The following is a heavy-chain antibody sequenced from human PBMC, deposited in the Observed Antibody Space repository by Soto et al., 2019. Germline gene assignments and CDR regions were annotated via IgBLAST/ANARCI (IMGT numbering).Heavy chain of an antibody. Sequence: QVQLVQSGAEVKTPGSSVKFSCKASGGTLSTYAFHWVRQAPGQGLEWMGGRIPIFGGANYAQRFQGRVTITADEATSTLDMELSSLRPEDSAIYFCARGRDWNFNGEAGPFDYWGQGTLVTVSS. CDR2: RIPIFGGA. J-gene: IGHJ4*02. D-gene: IGHD1-7*01. V-gene: IGHV1-69*01. CDR3: ARGRDWNFNGEAGPFDY. CDR1: GGTLSTYA.